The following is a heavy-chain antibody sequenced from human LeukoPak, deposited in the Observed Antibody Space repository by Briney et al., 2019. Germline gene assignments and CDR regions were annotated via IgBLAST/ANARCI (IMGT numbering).Heavy chain of an antibody. V-gene: IGHV1-2*02. CDR2: INPNSGGT. CDR1: GYTFTGYY. J-gene: IGHJ5*02. Sequence: ASVKVSCKASGYTFTGYYMHWVRQAPGQGLEWMGWINPNSGGTDYAQKFQGRVTMTSDTSISTAYMEVSRLRSDDTAVYYCARDYYDSSGYSRFDPWGQGTLVTVSS. CDR3: ARDYYDSSGYSRFDP. D-gene: IGHD3-22*01.